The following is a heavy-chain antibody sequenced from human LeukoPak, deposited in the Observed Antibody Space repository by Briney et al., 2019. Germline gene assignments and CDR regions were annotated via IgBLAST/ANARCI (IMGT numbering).Heavy chain of an antibody. CDR1: GGSISSYY. V-gene: IGHV4-59*12. CDR3: AGVRDEWLRHPYYFDY. D-gene: IGHD5-12*01. J-gene: IGHJ4*02. Sequence: SETLSLTCTVSGGSISSYYWSWIRQPPGKGLEWIGYIYYSGSTDYNPSLKSRVTISIDTSKNQFSLKLYSVTAADTAMYYCAGVRDEWLRHPYYFDYWGQGILVTVSS. CDR2: IYYSGST.